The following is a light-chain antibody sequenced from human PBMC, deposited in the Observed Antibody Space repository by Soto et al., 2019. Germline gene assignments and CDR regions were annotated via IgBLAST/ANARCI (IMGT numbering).Light chain of an antibody. CDR1: QSILYNSNNKNY. Sequence: SPLSCWSSQSILYNSNNKNYLAWYQQRPGQPPKLLISWASTRESGVPDRFSGSGSATDFTLTINSLQAEDVAVYYCQQYFGTPLTFGGGTKVEIK. V-gene: IGKV4-1*01. CDR3: QQYFGTPLT. CDR2: WAS. J-gene: IGKJ4*01.